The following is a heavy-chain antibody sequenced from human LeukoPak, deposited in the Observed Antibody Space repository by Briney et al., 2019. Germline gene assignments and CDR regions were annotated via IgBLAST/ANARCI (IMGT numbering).Heavy chain of an antibody. CDR1: GGSISSYY. V-gene: IGHV4-59*01. CDR3: ARDLVPGTTGY. J-gene: IGHJ4*02. D-gene: IGHD1-1*01. CDR2: IYYSGST. Sequence: SETLSLTCTVSGGSISSYYWSWIRQPPGKGLEWIGYIYYSGSTYYNPSLKSRVTISVDTSKNQFSLKLSSVTAADTAVYYCARDLVPGTTGYWGQGTLVTVSS.